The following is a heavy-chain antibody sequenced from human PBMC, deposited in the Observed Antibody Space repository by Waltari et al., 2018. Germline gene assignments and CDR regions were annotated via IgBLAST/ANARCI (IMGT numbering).Heavy chain of an antibody. CDR1: GFTVTTYL. J-gene: IGHJ4*02. CDR2: INPRGNVI. Sequence: EVQLVESGGGLVLPGGSLRLSCAASGFTVTTYLMHWVRQAPGKGLVWVSRINPRGNVINYADSVKGRFTISRDIAKNTLHLQMSSLRAEDTAIYYCIKDAYGPNDYWGQGALVTVSS. D-gene: IGHD3-10*01. CDR3: IKDAYGPNDY. V-gene: IGHV3-74*01.